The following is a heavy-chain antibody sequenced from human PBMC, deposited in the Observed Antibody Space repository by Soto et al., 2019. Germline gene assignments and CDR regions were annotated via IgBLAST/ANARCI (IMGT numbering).Heavy chain of an antibody. V-gene: IGHV3-23*01. J-gene: IGHJ5*02. CDR2: VTPSGSNT. Sequence: EVQLLESGGGLVQPGGSLRLSCAASGFTFCNHAMSWVRQAPGKGVEWVSVVTPSGSNTYYGDPVKGRFTISRDNSKNTLSLEMSSLRAAATAVYYCAGKGQLRNWFGPWGQGTLVTVSS. CDR3: AGKGQLRNWFGP. D-gene: IGHD1-1*01. CDR1: GFTFCNHA.